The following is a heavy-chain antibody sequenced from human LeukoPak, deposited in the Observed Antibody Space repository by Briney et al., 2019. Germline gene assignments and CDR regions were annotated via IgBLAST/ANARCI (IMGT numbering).Heavy chain of an antibody. J-gene: IGHJ4*02. V-gene: IGHV3-53*05. CDR1: GFTVSSNY. Sequence: GGSLRLSCAASGFTVSSNYMSWVRQAPGKGLEWVSVIYSGGSTYYADSVKGRFTISRDNAKNTLYLQMNSLGVEDTAVYYCVRDHGDYYFDYWGQGTLVTVSS. CDR2: IYSGGST. CDR3: VRDHGDYYFDY. D-gene: IGHD4-17*01.